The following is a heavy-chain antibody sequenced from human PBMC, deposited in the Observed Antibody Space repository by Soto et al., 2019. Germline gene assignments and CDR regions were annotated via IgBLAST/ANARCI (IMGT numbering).Heavy chain of an antibody. CDR1: GYTFTGYY. V-gene: IGHV1-2*02. J-gene: IGHJ5*02. CDR2: INPNSGGT. Sequence: GASVKVSCKASGYTFTGYYMHWVRQAPGQGLEWMGWINPNSGGTNYAQKFQGRVTMTRDTSISTAYMELSRLRSDDTAVYYCARVRPRIAARIRLGSPGGNWFDPWGQGTLVTVYS. CDR3: ARVRPRIAARIRLGSPGGNWFDP. D-gene: IGHD6-6*01.